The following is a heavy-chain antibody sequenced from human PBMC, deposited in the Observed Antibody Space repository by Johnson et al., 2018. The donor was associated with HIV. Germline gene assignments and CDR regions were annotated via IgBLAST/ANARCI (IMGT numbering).Heavy chain of an antibody. CDR1: GFTFSNAW. CDR2: IKSKTDGGTT. J-gene: IGHJ3*02. D-gene: IGHD6-13*01. Sequence: VQLVESGGGVVQPGRSLRLSCAASGFTFSNAWMSWVRQAPGKGLECVGRIKSKTDGGTTDYAAPVKGRFTISRDDSKNTLYLQMNSLKTEDTAVYYCTGSSSDAFDIWGQGTRVTVSS. CDR3: TGSSSDAFDI. V-gene: IGHV3-15*01.